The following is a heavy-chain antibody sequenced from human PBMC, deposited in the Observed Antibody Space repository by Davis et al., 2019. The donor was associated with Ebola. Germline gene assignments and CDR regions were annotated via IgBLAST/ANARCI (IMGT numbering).Heavy chain of an antibody. J-gene: IGHJ5*02. D-gene: IGHD1-1*01. CDR2: INPHNGNT. V-gene: IGHV1-18*04. CDR3: ARAQFPTTSDL. CDR1: GYTFTNYG. Sequence: ASVKVSCKASGYTFTNYGITWVRQAPGQGLEWMGWINPHNGNTNYAQNVQGRVTMTTDTSTSTAYMEVGSLRSDDTAVYYCARAQFPTTSDLWGQGTLVTVSS.